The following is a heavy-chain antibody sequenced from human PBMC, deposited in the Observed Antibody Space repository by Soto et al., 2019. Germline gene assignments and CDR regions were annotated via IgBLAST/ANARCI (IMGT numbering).Heavy chain of an antibody. V-gene: IGHV3-72*01. CDR2: TRNRANSYTT. Sequence: EVQLVESGGGLVQPGGSLRLSCATSGFTFSDHYMDWVRQAPGKGLEWLGRTRNRANSYTTEYAASVKGRFIISRDDSXNALYLQMHSLKTEDTAVYYCARAFRDSGTYWFDPWGQGTLVTVSS. D-gene: IGHD1-26*01. CDR1: GFTFSDHY. CDR3: ARAFRDSGTYWFDP. J-gene: IGHJ5*02.